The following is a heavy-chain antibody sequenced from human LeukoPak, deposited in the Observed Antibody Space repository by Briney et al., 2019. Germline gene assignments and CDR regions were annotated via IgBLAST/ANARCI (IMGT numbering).Heavy chain of an antibody. CDR3: ARATRYGSSRYRHYYYYMDV. V-gene: IGHV4-4*07. D-gene: IGHD6-13*01. CDR1: GGSISSYY. Sequence: SETLSLTCTVSGGSISSYYWSWIRQPAGKGLEWIGRIYTSGSTNYNPSLKSRVTMSVDTSKNQFSLKLSSVTAADTAVYYCARATRYGSSRYRHYYYYMDVWGKGTTVTVSS. CDR2: IYTSGST. J-gene: IGHJ6*03.